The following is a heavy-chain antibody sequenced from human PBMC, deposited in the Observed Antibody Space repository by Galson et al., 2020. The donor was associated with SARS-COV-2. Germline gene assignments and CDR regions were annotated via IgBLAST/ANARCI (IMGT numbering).Heavy chain of an antibody. CDR1: GFTFDDYA. CDR2: ISWNSGSI. Sequence: GGSLRLPCAASGFTFDDYAMHWARQAPGKGLEWVSGISWNSGSIGYADSVTGRFTISRDNAKNSLYLQMNSLRAEDTALYYCAKISSSSTVDYWGQGTLVTVSS. J-gene: IGHJ4*02. V-gene: IGHV3-9*01. D-gene: IGHD6-6*01. CDR3: AKISSSSTVDY.